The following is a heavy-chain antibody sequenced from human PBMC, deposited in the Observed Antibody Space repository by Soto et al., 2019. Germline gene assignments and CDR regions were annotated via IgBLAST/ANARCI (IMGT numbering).Heavy chain of an antibody. CDR3: ATLQRLGGLVAAFDF. J-gene: IGHJ3*01. V-gene: IGHV3-53*02. CDR2: IYHDGRT. D-gene: IGHD3-3*01. CDR1: GFTVNGNY. Sequence: QLVQTGGGLIQRGGSLRLTCAGSGFTVNGNYMSWVRQAPEKGLEWVSVIYHDGRTFHADSVKGRFTISGDTSKNTLYLHMASLRDEDTAVYYCATLQRLGGLVAAFDFWGQGTMVTVTS.